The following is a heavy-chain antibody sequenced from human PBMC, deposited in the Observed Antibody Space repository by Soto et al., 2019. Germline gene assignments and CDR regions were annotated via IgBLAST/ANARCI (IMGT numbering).Heavy chain of an antibody. Sequence: QVQLQESGPGLVKPSETLSLTCTVSGGSISSYYWSWIRQPPGKGLEWIGYIYYSGSTNYNPSLKSRVTISLDTSKNQFSLKLSSVTAADTAVYYCARVSDYYDSSGYYYYFDYWGQGTLVTVSS. CDR1: GGSISSYY. J-gene: IGHJ4*02. CDR2: IYYSGST. V-gene: IGHV4-59*01. D-gene: IGHD3-22*01. CDR3: ARVSDYYDSSGYYYYFDY.